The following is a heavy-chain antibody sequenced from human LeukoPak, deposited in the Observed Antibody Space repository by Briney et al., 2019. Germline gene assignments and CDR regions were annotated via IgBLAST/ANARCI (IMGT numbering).Heavy chain of an antibody. Sequence: PSETLPLTCTVSGGSISSYYWSWIRQPPGKGLEWIGYIYYSGSTNYNPSLKSRVTISVDTSKNQFSLKLSSVTAADTAVYYCARPASSSGFYPFDSWGQGTLVTVSS. J-gene: IGHJ4*02. CDR1: GGSISSYY. CDR3: ARPASSSGFYPFDS. CDR2: IYYSGST. D-gene: IGHD3-22*01. V-gene: IGHV4-59*01.